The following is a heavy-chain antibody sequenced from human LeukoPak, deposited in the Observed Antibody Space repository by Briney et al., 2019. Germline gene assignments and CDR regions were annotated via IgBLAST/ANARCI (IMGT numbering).Heavy chain of an antibody. D-gene: IGHD6-13*01. J-gene: IGHJ4*02. CDR1: VGSFSDYY. V-gene: IGHV4-34*01. Sequence: SETLSLTCAVYVGSFSDYYWSWVRHPPGKGLEWIGEINHSGSTNYNPSLTSRVPLSVDTSKNQFSLQLSSVTAADTAVYYCASLTDSSNRFTFDFWGQGTLVTVSS. CDR3: ASLTDSSNRFTFDF. CDR2: INHSGST.